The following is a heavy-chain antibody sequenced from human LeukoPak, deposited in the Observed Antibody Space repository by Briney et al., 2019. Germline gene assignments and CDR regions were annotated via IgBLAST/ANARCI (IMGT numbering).Heavy chain of an antibody. Sequence: GGPLRLSCAASGFTVSNNYMSWVRQAPGKGLEWVSVIYSGDNTYYVESVKGRFTISRDNSKNTLFLQMSRLRAEDTAVYYCAGRRVLDASFDYWGQGTLVTVSS. V-gene: IGHV3-66*02. D-gene: IGHD3-16*01. J-gene: IGHJ4*02. CDR1: GFTVSNNY. CDR3: AGRRVLDASFDY. CDR2: IYSGDNT.